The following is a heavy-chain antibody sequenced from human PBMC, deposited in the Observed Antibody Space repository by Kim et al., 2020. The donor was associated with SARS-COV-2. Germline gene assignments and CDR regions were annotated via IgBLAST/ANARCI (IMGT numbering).Heavy chain of an antibody. D-gene: IGHD6-13*01. CDR2: IYYTGNT. V-gene: IGHV4-39*07. J-gene: IGHJ4*02. CDR1: GDSINNYKYY. CDR3: VRDGAGITAAGTDS. Sequence: SETLSLTCSVSGDSINNYKYYWGWIRQPPGKGLEWIASIYYTGNTYHNPSLQSRVTMSIDTSKNQFSLNLTSVTAADTAIYYCVRDGAGITAAGTDSWGQRTLVTVAS.